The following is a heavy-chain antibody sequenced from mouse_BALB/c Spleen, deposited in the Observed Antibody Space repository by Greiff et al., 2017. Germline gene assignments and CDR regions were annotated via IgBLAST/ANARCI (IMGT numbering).Heavy chain of an antibody. J-gene: IGHJ2*01. CDR1: GFSLTSYG. CDR2: IWAGGST. V-gene: IGHV2-9*02. Sequence: VKLMESGPGLVAPSQSLSITCTVSGFSLTSYGVHWVRQPPGKGLEWLGVIWAGGSTNYNSALMSRLSISKDNSKSQVFLKMNSLQTDDTAMYYCARDRKRDSSGDFDDWGQGTTLTVSS. CDR3: ARDRKRDSSGDFDD. D-gene: IGHD3-2*01.